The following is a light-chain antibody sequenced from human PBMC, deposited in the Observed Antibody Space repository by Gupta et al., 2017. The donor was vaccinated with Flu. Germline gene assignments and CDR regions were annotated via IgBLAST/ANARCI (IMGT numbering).Light chain of an antibody. Sequence: EIVLTHSPDILSLSPGERATLSCRASQSVSTYLAWYQKKPGQAPRLLIYDASQRATGIPARFSGSGSGTDLTLTISSREQEDFAVYFCQKLTNWPPYTFGQGTKLEI. CDR3: QKLTNWPPYT. J-gene: IGKJ2*01. CDR1: QSVSTY. V-gene: IGKV3-11*01. CDR2: DAS.